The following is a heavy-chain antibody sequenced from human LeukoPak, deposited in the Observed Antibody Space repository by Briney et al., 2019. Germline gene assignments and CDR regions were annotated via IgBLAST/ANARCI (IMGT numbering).Heavy chain of an antibody. Sequence: GGSLRLSCAASGFTFSSSDMHWVRQAPGKGLEWVAFIRYDGNNKYYADSVKGRFTISRDNSKKTLYLQMNSLRAEDTAVYYCARYVYSSSWPNWFDPWGQGTLVTVSS. CDR2: IRYDGNNK. CDR1: GFTFSSSD. J-gene: IGHJ5*02. V-gene: IGHV3-30*02. CDR3: ARYVYSSSWPNWFDP. D-gene: IGHD6-13*01.